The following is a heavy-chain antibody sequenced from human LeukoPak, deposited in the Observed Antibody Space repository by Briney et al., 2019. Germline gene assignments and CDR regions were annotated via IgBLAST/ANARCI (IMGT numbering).Heavy chain of an antibody. CDR1: GYTFTSYA. D-gene: IGHD6-19*01. Sequence: ASVKVSCKASGYTFTSYAMHWVRQAPGQRLEWMGWINAGNGNTKYSQKFRGRVTITRDTSASTAYMELSSLRSEDTAVYYCAGYSSGWYYFDYWGQGTLVTVSS. CDR2: INAGNGNT. J-gene: IGHJ4*02. CDR3: AGYSSGWYYFDY. V-gene: IGHV1-3*01.